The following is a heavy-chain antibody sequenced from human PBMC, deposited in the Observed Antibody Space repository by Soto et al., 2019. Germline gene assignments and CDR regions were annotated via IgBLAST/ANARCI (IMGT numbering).Heavy chain of an antibody. D-gene: IGHD3-22*01. CDR1: GGSMSSSRDY. V-gene: IGHV4-39*01. CDR3: ARGFSYDSSGYYYHHYFDY. Sequence: PSGTLSLTCTVSGGSMSSSRDYGGWIRQPPGKGLEWIGSIYYSGSTYYNPSLKSRVTISVDTSKNQFSLKLSSVTAADTAVYYCARGFSYDSSGYYYHHYFDYWGQATLVTVSS. CDR2: IYYSGST. J-gene: IGHJ4*02.